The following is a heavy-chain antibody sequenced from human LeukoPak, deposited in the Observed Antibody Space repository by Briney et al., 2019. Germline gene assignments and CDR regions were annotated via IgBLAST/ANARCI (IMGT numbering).Heavy chain of an antibody. J-gene: IGHJ4*02. D-gene: IGHD3-22*01. V-gene: IGHV4-59*01. CDR2: IYYSGST. CDR1: GGPISSYY. Sequence: SQTLSLTCTVSGGPISSYYWSWIRQPPGKGLEWIGYIYYSGSTNYNPSLKSRVTISVDTSKNQFSLKLSSVTAADTAVYYCARGGRRNYYDSSGSHFDYWGQGTLVTVSS. CDR3: ARGGRRNYYDSSGSHFDY.